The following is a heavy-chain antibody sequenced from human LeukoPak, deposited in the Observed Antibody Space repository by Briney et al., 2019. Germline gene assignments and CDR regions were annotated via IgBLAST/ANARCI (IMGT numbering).Heavy chain of an antibody. CDR2: TSSSDAGT. D-gene: IGHD1-26*01. J-gene: IGHJ4*02. Sequence: GGSLRLSCAVSGFPLSSYAMSWVRQAPGKGLEWVSATSSSDAGTYYADSVRGRFTISRDNAKNSLYLQMNSLRAEDTALYYCASGGIYYGAAFDFWGQGSLVTVSA. V-gene: IGHV3-23*01. CDR1: GFPLSSYA. CDR3: ASGGIYYGAAFDF.